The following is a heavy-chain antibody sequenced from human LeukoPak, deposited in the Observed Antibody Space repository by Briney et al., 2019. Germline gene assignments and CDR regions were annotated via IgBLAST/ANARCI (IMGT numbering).Heavy chain of an antibody. J-gene: IGHJ4*02. V-gene: IGHV3-33*01. CDR1: GFTFSSYG. D-gene: IGHD3-22*01. Sequence: GGSLRLSCAASGFTFSSYGMHWVRQAPGKGLEWVAVIWYDGSNKYYADSVKGRFTISRDNSKNTLYLQMNSLRAEDAAVYYCARVPGHYYDSSGSYYFDYWGQGTLVTVSS. CDR3: ARVPGHYYDSSGSYYFDY. CDR2: IWYDGSNK.